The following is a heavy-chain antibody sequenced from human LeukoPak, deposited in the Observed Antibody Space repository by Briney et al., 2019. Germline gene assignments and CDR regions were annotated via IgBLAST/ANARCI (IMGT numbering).Heavy chain of an antibody. V-gene: IGHV1-18*01. CDR2: ISAYTGDT. Sequence: ASVKVSCKASGYTFGSYGIIWVRQAPGQGLEWMGWISAYTGDTRYGQKVQGRLTMTTDTSTSTAYMYLRSLRSDDTAVYYCAKSQMTANYQYYYYMDVWGEGTMVTVSS. J-gene: IGHJ6*03. CDR3: AKSQMTANYQYYYYMDV. CDR1: GYTFGSYG. D-gene: IGHD5-18*01.